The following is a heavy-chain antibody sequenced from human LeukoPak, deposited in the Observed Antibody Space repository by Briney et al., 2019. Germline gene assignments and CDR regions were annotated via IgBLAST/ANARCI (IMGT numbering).Heavy chain of an antibody. CDR1: GYSFTSYW. CDR3: ARLAYCSGGSCYYFDY. V-gene: IGHV5-51*01. D-gene: IGHD2-15*01. CDR2: IYPGDSDT. Sequence: TGESLKIPCKGSGYSFTSYWIGWVRQMPGKGLEWMGIIYPGDSDTRYSPSFQGQVTISADKSISTAYLQWSSLKASDTAMYYCARLAYCSGGSCYYFDYWGQGTLVTVSS. J-gene: IGHJ4*02.